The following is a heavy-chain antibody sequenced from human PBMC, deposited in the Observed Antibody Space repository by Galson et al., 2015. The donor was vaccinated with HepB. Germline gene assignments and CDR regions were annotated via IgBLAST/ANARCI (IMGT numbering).Heavy chain of an antibody. CDR3: ARNPASYDYYNMDV. D-gene: IGHD2/OR15-2a*01. V-gene: IGHV3-48*01. J-gene: IGHJ6*02. CDR1: GFSFTSHS. Sequence: SLRLSCAASGFSFTSHSTNWVRQAPGRGLEWVTYISSGGTKYYADSVKGRFTISGDNVKKSMYLHMSSLRVEDTAVYYCARNPASYDYYNMDVWGQGTTVTVSS. CDR2: ISSGGTK.